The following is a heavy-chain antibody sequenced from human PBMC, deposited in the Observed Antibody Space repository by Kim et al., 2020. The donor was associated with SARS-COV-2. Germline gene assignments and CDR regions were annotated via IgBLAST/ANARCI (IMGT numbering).Heavy chain of an antibody. V-gene: IGHV1-24*01. J-gene: IGHJ4*02. D-gene: IGHD3-16*02. CDR3: ATDPPRGDYVWGSYRLGTYY. Sequence: VSVKVSCKVSGYTLTELSMHWVRQAPGKGLEWMGGFDPEDGETIYAQKFQGRVTMTEDTSTDTAYMELSSLRSEDTAVYYCATDPPRGDYVWGSYRLGTYYWGQGTLVTVSS. CDR1: GYTLTELS. CDR2: FDPEDGET.